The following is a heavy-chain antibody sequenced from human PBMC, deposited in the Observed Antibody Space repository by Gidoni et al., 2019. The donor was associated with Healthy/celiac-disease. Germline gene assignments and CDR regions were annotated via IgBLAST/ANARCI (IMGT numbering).Heavy chain of an antibody. D-gene: IGHD3-22*01. Sequence: TLSLTCTVSGGSISSYYWSWIRQPPGKGLEWIGYIYYSGSTNYNPSLKSRVTISVDTSKNQFSLKLSSVTAADTAVYYCARVYSSGYYYYYGMDVWGQGTTVTVSS. V-gene: IGHV4-59*01. CDR1: GGSISSYY. CDR2: IYYSGST. J-gene: IGHJ6*02. CDR3: ARVYSSGYYYYYGMDV.